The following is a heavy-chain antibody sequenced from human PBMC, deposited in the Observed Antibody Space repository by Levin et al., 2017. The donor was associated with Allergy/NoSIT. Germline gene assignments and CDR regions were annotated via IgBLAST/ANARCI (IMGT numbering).Heavy chain of an antibody. V-gene: IGHV4-4*02. CDR2: IYHSGST. CDR3: ARGDVDTAMELGWFDP. Sequence: GSLRLSCAVSGGSISSSNWWSWVRQPPGKGLEWIGEIYHSGSTNYNPSLKSRVTISVDKSKNQFSLKLSSVTAADTAVYYCARGDVDTAMELGWFDPWGQGTLVTVSS. CDR1: GGSISSSNW. D-gene: IGHD5-18*01. J-gene: IGHJ5*02.